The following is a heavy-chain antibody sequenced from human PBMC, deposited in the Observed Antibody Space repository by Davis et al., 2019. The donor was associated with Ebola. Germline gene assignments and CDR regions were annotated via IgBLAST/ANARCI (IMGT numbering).Heavy chain of an antibody. CDR1: GYGFTNYW. V-gene: IGHV5-51*01. CDR2: IYTGDSDT. CDR3: ARRAGVSRYFDF. Sequence: GESLKISCKGSGYGFTNYWIGWVRQMPGKGLEWMGIIYTGDSDTRYSPSFQGQVTISADKSINTAYLQWSSLKASDSGIYYCARRAGVSRYFDFWGQGTLVTVSS. J-gene: IGHJ4*02. D-gene: IGHD3-9*01.